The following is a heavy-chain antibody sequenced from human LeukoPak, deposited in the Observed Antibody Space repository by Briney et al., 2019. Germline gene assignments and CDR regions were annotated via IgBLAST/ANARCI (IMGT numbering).Heavy chain of an antibody. D-gene: IGHD3-3*01. CDR3: ARDFFFRDFWSGQTP. CDR2: ISAYNGNT. V-gene: IGHV1-18*01. J-gene: IGHJ4*02. CDR1: GYTFSSYG. Sequence: EAALKVSSKASGYTFSSYGISCVRQAPGQGGERMVWISAYNGNTNYAQKLQGRVTMTTDTTTSTAYMELRSLRADDTAVYYCARDFFFRDFWSGQTPWGQGTLVTVSS.